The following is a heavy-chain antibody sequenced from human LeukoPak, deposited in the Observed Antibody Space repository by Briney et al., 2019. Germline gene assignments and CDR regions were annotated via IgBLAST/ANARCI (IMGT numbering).Heavy chain of an antibody. J-gene: IGHJ5*02. CDR3: ARNSGGVAINLHLAFDP. CDR1: GYTFTSYY. Sequence: ASVKVSCKASGYTFTSYYMHWVRQAPGQGLEWMGIINPSGGSTSYAQKFQGRVTITADESTSTAYMELSSLRSEDTAVYYRARNSGGVAINLHLAFDPWGQGTLVTVSS. CDR2: INPSGGST. D-gene: IGHD3-3*01. V-gene: IGHV1-46*01.